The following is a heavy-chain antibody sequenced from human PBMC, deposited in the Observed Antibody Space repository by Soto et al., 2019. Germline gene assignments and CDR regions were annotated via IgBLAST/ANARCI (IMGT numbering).Heavy chain of an antibody. CDR2: ISAYNGNT. D-gene: IGHD6-13*01. V-gene: IGHV1-18*01. CDR3: ARDLAAGTCDY. CDR1: GYTFTSYA. Sequence: QVQLVQSGAEVRKPGDSLNVSCKASGYTFTSYAISWVRQAPGQGLEWMGWISAYNGNTNYAQKLQGRVTMTTDTSTSTAYMELRSLRSDDTAVYYCARDLAAGTCDYWGQGTLVTVSS. J-gene: IGHJ4*02.